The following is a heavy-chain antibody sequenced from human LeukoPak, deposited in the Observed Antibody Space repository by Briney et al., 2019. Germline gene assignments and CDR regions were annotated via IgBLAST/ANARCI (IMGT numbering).Heavy chain of an antibody. CDR3: ARQGLVAAAGY. CDR2: IYPGDSDT. CDR1: GYNFSTHW. D-gene: IGHD6-13*01. V-gene: IGHV5-51*01. Sequence: GESLKISCKASGYNFSTHWIGWVRQMPGKGLEWMGIIYPGDSDTRYGPSFQGQVSISADKSINTAYLQWSRLRASDTAMFYCARQGLVAAAGYWGQGTLVTVSS. J-gene: IGHJ4*02.